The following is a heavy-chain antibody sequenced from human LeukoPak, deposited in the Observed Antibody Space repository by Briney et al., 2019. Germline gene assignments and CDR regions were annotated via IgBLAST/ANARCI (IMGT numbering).Heavy chain of an antibody. Sequence: GASVKVSCKASGGTFSSYAISWVRQAPGQGLEWMGGIIPIFGTANYAQKFQGRVTITADESTSTAYMELSSLRSEDTAVYHCARSLGYYDSSGKPRPAAFDIWGQGTMVTVSS. D-gene: IGHD3-22*01. CDR1: GGTFSSYA. J-gene: IGHJ3*02. V-gene: IGHV1-69*13. CDR3: ARSLGYYDSSGKPRPAAFDI. CDR2: IIPIFGTA.